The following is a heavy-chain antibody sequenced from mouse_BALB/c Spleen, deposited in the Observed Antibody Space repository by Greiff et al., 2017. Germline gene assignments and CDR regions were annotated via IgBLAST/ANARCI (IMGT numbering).Heavy chain of an antibody. CDR1: GFSLTSYG. D-gene: IGHD2-4*01. CDR3: ARENYDYEGYFDY. J-gene: IGHJ2*01. Sequence: VQLMESGPGLVAPSQSLSITCTVSGFSLTSYGVHWVRQPPGKGLEWLGVIWAGGSTNYNSALMSRLSISKDNSKSQVFLKMNSLQTDDTAMYYCARENYDYEGYFDYWGQGTTLTVSS. V-gene: IGHV2-9*02. CDR2: IWAGGST.